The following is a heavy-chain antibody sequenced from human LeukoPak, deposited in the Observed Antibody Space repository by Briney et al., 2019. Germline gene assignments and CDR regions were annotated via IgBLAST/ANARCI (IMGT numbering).Heavy chain of an antibody. J-gene: IGHJ5*02. D-gene: IGHD1-26*01. V-gene: IGHV4-31*03. CDR3: ARGRYRECWFDP. Sequence: SETLSLTCTVSGGSISSGGYYWSWIRQHPGKGLEWIGYIYYSGSTYYNPSLKSRVTISVDTSKNQFSLKLSSVTAADTAVYYCARGRYRECWFDPWGQGTLVTVSS. CDR1: GGSISSGGYY. CDR2: IYYSGST.